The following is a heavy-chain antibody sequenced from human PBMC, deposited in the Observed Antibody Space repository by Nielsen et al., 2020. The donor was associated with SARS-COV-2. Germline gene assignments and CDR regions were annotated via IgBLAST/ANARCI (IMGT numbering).Heavy chain of an antibody. J-gene: IGHJ6*02. D-gene: IGHD3-10*01. CDR1: GFMFSNDW. CDR2: IKRDGSEK. CDR3: ATSSGFGEPYYGMDV. V-gene: IGHV3-7*03. Sequence: GESLKISCAASGFMFSNDWMSWVRLAPGKGLEWVANIKRDGSEKHYVDSVKGRFTVSRDNAKNSLYLQMNSLRAEDTALYYCATSSGFGEPYYGMDVWGQGTTVTVSS.